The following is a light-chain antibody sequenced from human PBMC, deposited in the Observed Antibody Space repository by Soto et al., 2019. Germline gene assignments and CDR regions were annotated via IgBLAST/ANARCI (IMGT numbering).Light chain of an antibody. J-gene: IGLJ2*01. Sequence: QSVLTQPPSASGSPGQSVTISCTGTSSDVGGYNYVSWYQQYPGKAPKLMIYEVSKRPSGVPHRFSGSKSGNTASLTVSGLQAEDEADYYCSSYADSVLFGGGTKVTVL. CDR1: SSDVGGYNY. CDR2: EVS. V-gene: IGLV2-8*01. CDR3: SSYADSVL.